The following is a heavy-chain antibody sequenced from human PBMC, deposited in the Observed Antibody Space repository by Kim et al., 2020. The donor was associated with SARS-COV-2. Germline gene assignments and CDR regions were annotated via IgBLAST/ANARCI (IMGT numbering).Heavy chain of an antibody. J-gene: IGHJ4*02. D-gene: IGHD1-26*01. V-gene: IGHV4-34*01. Sequence: NYNPSLKSRVTISVDTSKNQFSLKLSSVTAADTAVYYCARDIVGATGDYWGQGTLVTVSS. CDR3: ARDIVGATGDY.